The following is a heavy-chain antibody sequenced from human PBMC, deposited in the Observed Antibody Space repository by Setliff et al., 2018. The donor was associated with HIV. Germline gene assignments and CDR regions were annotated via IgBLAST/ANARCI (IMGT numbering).Heavy chain of an antibody. D-gene: IGHD2-15*01. V-gene: IGHV3-7*03. J-gene: IGHJ4*02. CDR2: IRQDGGEA. Sequence: LSLSCAASGFTFSTYWMSWVRQAPGKGPEWVANIRQDGGEAYYVDSVSGRFTTSRDNAKNSLDLEMRYLRGDDTAIYYCTGCAAGPYCRNSFEYWGRGALVTVSS. CDR3: TGCAAGPYCRNSFEY. CDR1: GFTFSTYW.